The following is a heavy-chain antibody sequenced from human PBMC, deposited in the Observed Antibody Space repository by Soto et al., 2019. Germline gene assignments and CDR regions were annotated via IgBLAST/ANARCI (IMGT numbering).Heavy chain of an antibody. J-gene: IGHJ4*02. CDR3: AGSYYDSSGYFPNDY. CDR1: GGSISSGGYS. Sequence: PSETLSLTCAVSGGSISSGGYSWSWIRQPPGKGLEWIGYIYHSGSTYYNPSLKSRVTISVDRSKNQFSLKLSSVTAADTAVYYCAGSYYDSSGYFPNDYWGQGTLVTVSS. D-gene: IGHD3-22*01. CDR2: IYHSGST. V-gene: IGHV4-30-2*01.